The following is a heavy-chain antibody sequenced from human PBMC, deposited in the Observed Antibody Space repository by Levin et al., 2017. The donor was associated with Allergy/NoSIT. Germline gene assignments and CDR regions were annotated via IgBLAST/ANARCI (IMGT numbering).Heavy chain of an antibody. V-gene: IGHV3-11*01. Sequence: GESLKISCAASGFTFSDYYMSWIRQAPGKGLEWVSYISSSGSTIYYADSVKGRFTISRDNAKNSLYLQMNSLRAEDTAVYYCARQKERFLEWFGQDYWGQGTLVTVSS. CDR2: ISSSGSTI. CDR1: GFTFSDYY. J-gene: IGHJ4*02. CDR3: ARQKERFLEWFGQDY. D-gene: IGHD3-3*01.